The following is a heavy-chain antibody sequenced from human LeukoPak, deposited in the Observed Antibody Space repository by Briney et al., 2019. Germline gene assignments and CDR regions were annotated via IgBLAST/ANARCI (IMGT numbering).Heavy chain of an antibody. CDR3: ARVPYSSSWCFDY. Sequence: GSSVKVSCKASGGSFSSYAISWVRQAPGQGLEWMGRIIPIFGTANYAQKFQGRVTITADESTSTAYMELSSLRSEDTAVYYCARVPYSSSWCFDYWAREPWSPSPQ. V-gene: IGHV1-69*15. D-gene: IGHD6-13*01. CDR1: GGSFSSYA. CDR2: IIPIFGTA. J-gene: IGHJ4*02.